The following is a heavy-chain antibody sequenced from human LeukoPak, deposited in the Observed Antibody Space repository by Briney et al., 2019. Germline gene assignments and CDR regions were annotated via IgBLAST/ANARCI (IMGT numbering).Heavy chain of an antibody. J-gene: IGHJ3*02. D-gene: IGHD3-3*01. Sequence: PGRSLRLSCAASGFTFSNFAIHWVRQAPGKGLEWVTVISHDGINKYYTDSVKGRFTISRDNSKNALSLQMNSLRAEDTAIYYCARETFVGGAFDIWGQGTVVTVSS. CDR3: ARETFVGGAFDI. CDR2: ISHDGINK. V-gene: IGHV3-30-3*01. CDR1: GFTFSNFA.